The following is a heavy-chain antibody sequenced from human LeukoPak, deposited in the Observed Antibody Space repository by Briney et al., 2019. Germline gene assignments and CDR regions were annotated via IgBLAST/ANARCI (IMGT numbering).Heavy chain of an antibody. Sequence: GGSLRLSCAASGFTFDDYGMSWVRQAPGKGLEWVSGINWNGGSTGYADSVKGRFTISRDNAKNSLYLQMNSLGAEDTAVYYCARGLSGYASSLGYWGQGTLVTVSA. CDR2: INWNGGST. D-gene: IGHD6-6*01. J-gene: IGHJ4*02. V-gene: IGHV3-20*04. CDR1: GFTFDDYG. CDR3: ARGLSGYASSLGY.